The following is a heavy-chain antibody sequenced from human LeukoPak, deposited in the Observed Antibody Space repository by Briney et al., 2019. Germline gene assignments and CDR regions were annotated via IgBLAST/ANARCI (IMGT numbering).Heavy chain of an antibody. J-gene: IGHJ4*02. CDR3: ARTATYYSNYYFDY. D-gene: IGHD3-22*01. Sequence: SETLSLTGTVSGFSISSGYYWGWIRQPPGKGLEWIGSIHHSGITYYNPSLKSRVTISVDTSKNQFSLKLSSVTAADTAVYYCARTATYYSNYYFDYWGQGTLVTVSS. CDR1: GFSISSGYY. CDR2: IHHSGIT. V-gene: IGHV4-38-2*02.